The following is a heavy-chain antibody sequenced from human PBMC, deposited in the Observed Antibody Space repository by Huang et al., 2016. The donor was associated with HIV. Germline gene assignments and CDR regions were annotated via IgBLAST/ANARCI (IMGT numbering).Heavy chain of an antibody. J-gene: IGHJ6*02. CDR1: GFTFSNDW. V-gene: IGHV3-15*04. Sequence: EVQLVESGGGLVKPGGSLRFSCAASGFTFSNDWMSWVRQDPGKGLEWVCRIESKKDGGTKDYAAPVKGRFTISRDESKKTLYLKMNSLKSEDTAVYYCSSGSTSSPDYYYYYGMEVWGQGTTVTVSS. CDR3: SSGSTSSPDYYYYYGMEV. CDR2: IESKKDGGTK. D-gene: IGHD2-2*01.